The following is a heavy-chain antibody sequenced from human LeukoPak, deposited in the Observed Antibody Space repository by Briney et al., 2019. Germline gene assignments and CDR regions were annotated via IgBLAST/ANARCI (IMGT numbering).Heavy chain of an antibody. V-gene: IGHV3-64*02. Sequence: QSGGSLRLSRVASGFDFSGYAMHWVRQAPGRGLEYVSAITNNGGTTYYADSVKGRFTVSRDNSKNTLYLQMGSLRAEDMAVYFCTRVDIYSYYDYWGQGTLVTVSS. D-gene: IGHD4-11*01. J-gene: IGHJ4*02. CDR3: TRVDIYSYYDY. CDR2: ITNNGGTT. CDR1: GFDFSGYA.